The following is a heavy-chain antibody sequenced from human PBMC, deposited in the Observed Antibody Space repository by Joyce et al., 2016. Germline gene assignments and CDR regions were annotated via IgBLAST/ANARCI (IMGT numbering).Heavy chain of an antibody. D-gene: IGHD3-10*01. CDR3: ARGRDETRGPQYGMDV. Sequence: QVQLVQSGAEVTTPGSSVKVSCKASGGTSRNYAVSWVRQAPGQGLEWMGGIIPMLGARQYAQKFRDRGTLSADESTRTVYMELNTLRFDDTAVYYCARGRDETRGPQYGMDVWGHGTTVTVSS. V-gene: IGHV1-69*01. CDR2: IIPMLGAR. J-gene: IGHJ6*02. CDR1: GGTSRNYA.